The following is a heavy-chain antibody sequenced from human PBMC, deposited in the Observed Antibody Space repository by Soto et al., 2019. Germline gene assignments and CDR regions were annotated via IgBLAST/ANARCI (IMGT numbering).Heavy chain of an antibody. CDR3: ARATRTYYYDSSGYYPRENYYYYGMDV. CDR1: GGSINSGGYS. J-gene: IGHJ6*02. V-gene: IGHV4-30-2*01. D-gene: IGHD3-22*01. CDR2: IYHSGST. Sequence: SETLSLTCAVSGGSINSGGYSWSWIRQPPGKGLEWIGYIYHSGSTYYNPSLKSRVTISVDRSKNQFSLKLSSVTAADTAVYYCARATRTYYYDSSGYYPRENYYYYGMDVWGQGTTVTVSS.